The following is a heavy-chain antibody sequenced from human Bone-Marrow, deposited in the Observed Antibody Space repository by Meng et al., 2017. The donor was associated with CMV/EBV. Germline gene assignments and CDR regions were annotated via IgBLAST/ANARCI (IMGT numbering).Heavy chain of an antibody. J-gene: IGHJ4*02. Sequence: GESLKISCKGSGYSFTSYWIGWVRQMPGKGLEWMGIIYPGDSDTRYSPSFQGQVTISADKSISTAYLQWSSLKASDTAMYYCARDIPTVVTTFDFWGQGTLVTVSS. D-gene: IGHD4-23*01. CDR2: IYPGDSDT. CDR3: ARDIPTVVTTFDF. CDR1: GYSFTSYW. V-gene: IGHV5-51*01.